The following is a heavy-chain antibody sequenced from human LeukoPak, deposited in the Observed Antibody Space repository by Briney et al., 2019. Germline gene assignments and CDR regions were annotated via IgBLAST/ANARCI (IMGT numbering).Heavy chain of an antibody. CDR3: ARVPHFGDYGWFDP. V-gene: IGHV4-59*01. D-gene: IGHD4-17*01. Sequence: PSESLSLTCTVSGGSISSYYWSRIRQPPGKGLEWIGYMYNSGTTNYNPSLKSRVTISIDTSKNQFSLKVSSVTAADTAVYYCARVPHFGDYGWFDPWGQGTLVTVSS. CDR1: GGSISSYY. J-gene: IGHJ5*02. CDR2: MYNSGTT.